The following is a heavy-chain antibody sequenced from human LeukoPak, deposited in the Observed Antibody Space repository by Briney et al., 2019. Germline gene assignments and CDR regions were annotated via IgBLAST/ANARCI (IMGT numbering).Heavy chain of an antibody. J-gene: IGHJ4*02. V-gene: IGHV1-2*02. D-gene: IGHD1-1*01. CDR2: INPNSGGT. Sequence: ASVKVSCKASGFTFTGYYIYWVRQAPGQGLEWMGWINPNSGGTNYALKFQGRVTMTRDTSISTAYMELSRLRSDDTAVYYCARGSYNWNDGGYYFDYWGQGTLVTVSS. CDR1: GFTFTGYY. CDR3: ARGSYNWNDGGYYFDY.